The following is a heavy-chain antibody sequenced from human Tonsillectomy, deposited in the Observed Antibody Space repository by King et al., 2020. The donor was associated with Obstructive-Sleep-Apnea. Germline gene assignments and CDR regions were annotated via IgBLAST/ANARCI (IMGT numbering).Heavy chain of an antibody. V-gene: IGHV3-30*04. D-gene: IGHD5-18*01. Sequence: HVQLVESGGGVVQPGRSLRLSCEASGFTFRSFALHWVRQAPGKGLEWLGVISYDGSQKYYADSVKGRFTISRDNSRNTLSLQMISLRAEDTAVYYCARDTYSVSGAGGAEYFQHWGQGTLVIVSS. CDR2: ISYDGSQK. CDR1: GFTFRSFA. J-gene: IGHJ1*01. CDR3: ARDTYSVSGAGGAEYFQH.